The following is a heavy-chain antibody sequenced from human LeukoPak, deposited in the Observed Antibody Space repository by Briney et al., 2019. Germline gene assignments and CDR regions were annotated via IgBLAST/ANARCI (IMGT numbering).Heavy chain of an antibody. J-gene: IGHJ5*01. CDR2: VNSDGSDT. Sequence: GGSLRLSCAASGFTFSRYWMHWVRQAPGKGLVWVSGVNSDGSDTNYATSVKGRFTISRDNAENTLYLQVNSLRAEDTAVYYCARGLSASCFDTSGHGTLVTVSS. CDR1: GFTFSRYW. CDR3: ARGLSASCFDT. V-gene: IGHV3-74*01.